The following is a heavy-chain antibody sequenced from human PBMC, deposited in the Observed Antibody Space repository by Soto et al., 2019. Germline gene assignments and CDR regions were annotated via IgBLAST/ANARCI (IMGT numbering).Heavy chain of an antibody. CDR3: ARGLAAAAY. D-gene: IGHD6-13*01. V-gene: IGHV4-34*01. J-gene: IGHJ4*02. Sequence: QVQLQQWGAGLLKPSETLSLTCAVYGGSFSGYYWSWIRQPPGKGLEWIGEINHSGSTNYNPSLKSRVTISVDTSKNQFSLTLSSVAAADTAVYYCARGLAAAAYWGQGTLVTVSS. CDR1: GGSFSGYY. CDR2: INHSGST.